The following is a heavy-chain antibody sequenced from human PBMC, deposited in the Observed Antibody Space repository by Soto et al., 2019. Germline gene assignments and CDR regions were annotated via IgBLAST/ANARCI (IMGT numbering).Heavy chain of an antibody. V-gene: IGHV4-30-2*01. Sequence: PSETLSLTCAVSGGSISSGGYSWSWIRQPPGKGLEWIGYIYHSGSTYYNPSLKSRVTISVDTSKNQFSLKLSSVTAADTAVYYCARRLPTTVVDYWGQGTLVTVSS. CDR1: GGSISSGGYS. CDR2: IYHSGST. J-gene: IGHJ4*02. D-gene: IGHD4-17*01. CDR3: ARRLPTTVVDY.